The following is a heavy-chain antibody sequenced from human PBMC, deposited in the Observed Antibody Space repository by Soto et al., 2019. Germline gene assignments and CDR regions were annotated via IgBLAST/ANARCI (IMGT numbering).Heavy chain of an antibody. V-gene: IGHV4-39*01. CDR1: GGSISSSSYY. D-gene: IGHD3-10*01. CDR2: IYYSGST. CDR3: ACRGVIITGDYYYYGMDV. Sequence: SETLSLTCTVSGGSISSSSYYWGWIRQPPGKGLEWIGSIYYSGSTYYNPSLKSRVTISVDTSKNQFSLKLSSVTAADTAVYYCACRGVIITGDYYYYGMDVWGQGTTVTVSS. J-gene: IGHJ6*02.